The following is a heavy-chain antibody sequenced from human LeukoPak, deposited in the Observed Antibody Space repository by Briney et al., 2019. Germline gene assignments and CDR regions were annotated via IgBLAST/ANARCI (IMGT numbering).Heavy chain of an antibody. CDR1: GGSISSSSYY. J-gene: IGHJ4*02. Sequence: PSETLSLTCTVSGGSISSSSYYWGWIRQPPGKGLEWIGSIYYSGSTYYNPSLKSRVTISVDTSKNQFSLKLSSVTAADTAVYYCASSREGIAAAGGGVPLDYWGQGTLVTVSS. V-gene: IGHV4-39*07. D-gene: IGHD6-13*01. CDR2: IYYSGST. CDR3: ASSREGIAAAGGGVPLDY.